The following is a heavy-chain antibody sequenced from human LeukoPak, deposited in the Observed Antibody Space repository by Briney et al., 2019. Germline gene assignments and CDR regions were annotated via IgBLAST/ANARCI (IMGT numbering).Heavy chain of an antibody. V-gene: IGHV4-59*08. Sequence: SSETLSLTCTVSGDSISSYYWSWIRQPPGKGLDWIGYIYYGGSTNYNPSLKSRVTISVDTSKNQFSLRLSSVTAADTAVYFYARLHYNWFDPWGQGTLVTVSS. J-gene: IGHJ5*02. CDR3: ARLHYNWFDP. CDR2: IYYGGST. CDR1: GDSISSYY. D-gene: IGHD3-10*01.